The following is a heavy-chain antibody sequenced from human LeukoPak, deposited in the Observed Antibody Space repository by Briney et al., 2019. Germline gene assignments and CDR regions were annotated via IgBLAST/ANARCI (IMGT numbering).Heavy chain of an antibody. V-gene: IGHV4-59*08. CDR2: TYYTGTT. CDR3: ARTFRYCSSTSCSARLGYFDY. D-gene: IGHD2-2*01. CDR1: GGSTISHY. J-gene: IGHJ4*02. Sequence: SETLSLTCTVSGGSTISHYWSWLRQPPGKGLEWIAYTYYTGTTNYNPSLKSRVTISIDTSKDQFSLRLSSVTAADTAVYYCARTFRYCSSTSCSARLGYFDYWGQGTLVTVSS.